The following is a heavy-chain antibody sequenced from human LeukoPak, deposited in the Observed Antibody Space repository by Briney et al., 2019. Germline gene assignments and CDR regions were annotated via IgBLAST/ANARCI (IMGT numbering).Heavy chain of an antibody. CDR1: GGSFSRYY. V-gene: IGHV4-34*01. CDR3: ARGATISEAGYFDF. CDR2: IDHRGDT. Sequence: PSGTLSLTCAVYGGSFSRYYWSWIRQSPGKGLEWIAEIDHRGDTNYNPSVKSRVTISVDTSKNQFSLKVRSLSAADTAVYYCARGATISEAGYFDFWGQGTLVTVSS. J-gene: IGHJ4*03. D-gene: IGHD5-24*01.